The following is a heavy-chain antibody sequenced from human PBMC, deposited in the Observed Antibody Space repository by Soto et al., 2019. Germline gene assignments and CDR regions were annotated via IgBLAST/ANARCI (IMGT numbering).Heavy chain of an antibody. CDR3: AVGRHKTSGSNTWFDP. CDR1: VVNFSSYA. D-gene: IGHD3-22*01. CDR2: ISDTGGGT. Sequence: GALRLSCAASVVNFSSYAMNWVRQAPGKGLEWVSTISDTGGGTFYAGSVKGRFTISRDNSKNTLYLQMHSLRADDSAIYFCAVGRHKTSGSNTWFDPWGRGTLVTVSS. J-gene: IGHJ5*02. V-gene: IGHV3-23*01.